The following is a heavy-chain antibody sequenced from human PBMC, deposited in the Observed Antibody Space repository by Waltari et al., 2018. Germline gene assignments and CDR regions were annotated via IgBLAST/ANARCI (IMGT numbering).Heavy chain of an antibody. J-gene: IGHJ4*02. V-gene: IGHV1-2*02. CDR1: GYTLTGNY. CDR3: AKSPWNGPLDY. D-gene: IGHD2-8*01. Sequence: QEHLVQSGAEVKKPGASVKVSCQASGYTLTGNYIHWVRQAPGQGLEWMGWINPNSGGTNYAQKFQGRVTVTRDTSISTAYMEVSSLRSDDTAVYYCAKSPWNGPLDYWGQGTLVTVSS. CDR2: INPNSGGT.